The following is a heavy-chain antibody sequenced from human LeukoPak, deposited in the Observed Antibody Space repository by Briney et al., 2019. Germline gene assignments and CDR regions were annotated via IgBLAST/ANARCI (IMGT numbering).Heavy chain of an antibody. CDR1: GYTFTSYY. J-gene: IGHJ4*02. V-gene: IGHV1-46*01. Sequence: ASVKVSCKASGYTFTSYYMHWVRQAPGQGLEWMGIINPSGGSTSYAQKFQGRVTMTRDTSTSTVYMELSSLRSEDTAVYYCARSAIFGVVTAGFYDYWGQGTLVTVSS. CDR2: INPSGGST. CDR3: ARSAIFGVVTAGFYDY. D-gene: IGHD3-3*01.